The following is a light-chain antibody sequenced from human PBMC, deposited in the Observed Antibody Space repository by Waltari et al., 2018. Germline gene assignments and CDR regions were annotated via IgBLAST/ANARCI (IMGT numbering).Light chain of an antibody. J-gene: IGLJ3*02. Sequence: QPVLTQPPSSSASPGESARLTCTLPSDINVGSYNIYWYQQKPGSPPRYLLYYYADSDKGLGSAVPSRFSGSNDGSTNAGIFLISGLQFEDEAGDYCMIWPSNVHWVFGGGTKLTVL. CDR1: SDINVGSYN. V-gene: IGLV5-37*01. CDR3: MIWPSNVHWV. CDR2: YYADSDK.